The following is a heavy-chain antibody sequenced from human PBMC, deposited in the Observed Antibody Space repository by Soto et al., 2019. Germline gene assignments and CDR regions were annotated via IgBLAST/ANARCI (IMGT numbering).Heavy chain of an antibody. J-gene: IGHJ6*02. CDR3: ARDPNIVLVPAALRSYYYYYGMDV. CDR2: VDNTGTIT. D-gene: IGHD2-2*01. CDR1: GFNFHAYS. V-gene: IGHV3-48*01. Sequence: GGSLRLSCEASGFNFHAYSMSWVRQAPGKGLEWVSYVDNTGTITHYADSVKGRFTLSRDNAKNSLYLQMNSLRAEDTAVYYCARDPNIVLVPAALRSYYYYYGMDVWGQGTTVTVSS.